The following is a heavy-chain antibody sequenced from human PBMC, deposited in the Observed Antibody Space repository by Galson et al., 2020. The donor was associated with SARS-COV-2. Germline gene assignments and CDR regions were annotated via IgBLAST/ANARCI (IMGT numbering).Heavy chain of an antibody. CDR2: INHSGIT. CDR1: VGSFSGYY. D-gene: IGHD4-17*01. Sequence: SETLSLTCAVYVGSFSGYYWSWIRQPPGGGLEWIGEINHSGITNYNPSLRSRVTISVDTSKNQFSLRLSFVTTADTGIYYRARTVGAPGYFDLWDRGTLVTVSS. V-gene: IGHV4-34*01. CDR3: ARTVGAPGYFDL. J-gene: IGHJ2*01.